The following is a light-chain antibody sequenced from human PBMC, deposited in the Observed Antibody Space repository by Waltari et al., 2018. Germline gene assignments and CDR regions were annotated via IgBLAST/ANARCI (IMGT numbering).Light chain of an antibody. J-gene: IGKJ3*01. Sequence: DIQMTQSPSFLSASVGDRVTITCWASQRISSYLNWYQMKPGRAPELLIYAASSLQSGVPARFSGSGSGTEFTLTISSLQPDDFATYYCQQTYSLFTFGPGTNVDFK. CDR2: AAS. CDR3: QQTYSLFT. CDR1: QRISSY. V-gene: IGKV1-39*01.